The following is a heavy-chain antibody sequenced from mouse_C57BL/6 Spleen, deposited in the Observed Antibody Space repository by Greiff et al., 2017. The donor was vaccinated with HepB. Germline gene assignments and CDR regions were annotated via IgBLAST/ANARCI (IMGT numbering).Heavy chain of an antibody. CDR1: GFTFSDYY. CDR2: ISNGGGST. J-gene: IGHJ4*01. V-gene: IGHV5-12*01. D-gene: IGHD2-5*01. Sequence: EVKLMESGGGLVQPGGSLKLSCAASGFTFSDYYMYWVRQTPEKRLEWVAYISNGGGSTYYPDTVKGRFTISRDNAKNTLYLQMSRLKSEDTAMYYCARRFLSYYSNSVGYAMDYWGQGTSVTVSS. CDR3: ARRFLSYYSNSVGYAMDY.